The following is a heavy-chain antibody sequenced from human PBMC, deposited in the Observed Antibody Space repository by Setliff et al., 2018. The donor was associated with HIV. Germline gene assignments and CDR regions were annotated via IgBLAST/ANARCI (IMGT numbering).Heavy chain of an antibody. D-gene: IGHD1-7*01. Sequence: GSLRLSCAASGFNVNNKYMSWFRQAPGKGLEWVSYITGSSDTIDYADSVKGRFTISRDNAKNSLYLQMNTLRAEDTAVYYCAREGITGTTLHPYWGQGTLVTVSS. J-gene: IGHJ4*02. CDR2: ITGSSDTI. CDR1: GFNVNNKY. CDR3: AREGITGTTLHPY. V-gene: IGHV3-48*04.